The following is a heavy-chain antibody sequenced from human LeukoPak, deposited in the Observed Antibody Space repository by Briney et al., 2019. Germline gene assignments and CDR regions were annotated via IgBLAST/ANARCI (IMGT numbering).Heavy chain of an antibody. Sequence: GGSLRLSCAASGFTLSNAWMNWVRQAPGKGLEWVSYISSSSTIYYADSVKGRFTISRDNAKNSLYLQMNSLRAEDTAVYYCARDHRRGGTIDYWGQGTLVTVSS. V-gene: IGHV3-69-1*01. D-gene: IGHD1-1*01. CDR2: ISSSSTI. CDR3: ARDHRRGGTIDY. CDR1: GFTLSNAW. J-gene: IGHJ4*02.